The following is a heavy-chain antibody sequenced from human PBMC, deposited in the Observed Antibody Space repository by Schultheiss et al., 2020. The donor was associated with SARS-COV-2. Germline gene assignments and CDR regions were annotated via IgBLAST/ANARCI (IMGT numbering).Heavy chain of an antibody. V-gene: IGHV3-23*01. CDR3: AKRPLQYTYYYYGMDV. D-gene: IGHD4-11*01. CDR1: GFTFSSYA. J-gene: IGHJ6*02. CDR2: ISGSGGST. Sequence: GGSLRLSCAASGFTFSSYAMSWVRQAPGKGLEWVSAISGSGGSTYYADSVKGRFTISRDNSKNTLYLQMNSLRAEDTAVYYCAKRPLQYTYYYYGMDVWGQGTTVTVSS.